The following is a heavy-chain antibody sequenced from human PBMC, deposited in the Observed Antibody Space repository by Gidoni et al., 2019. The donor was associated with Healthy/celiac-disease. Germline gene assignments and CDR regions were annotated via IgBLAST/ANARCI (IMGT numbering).Heavy chain of an antibody. Sequence: QVQLQESGPGLVKPSETLSLTCTVSGGSISRYYWSWIRQPPGKGLEWIVYIYYSVSTNYNPSLKSRVTISVDTSKNQLSLKLSSVTAADTAVYYCARATMVRGVPSYNWFDPWGQGTLVTVSS. CDR2: IYYSVST. V-gene: IGHV4-59*01. J-gene: IGHJ5*02. D-gene: IGHD3-10*01. CDR3: ARATMVRGVPSYNWFDP. CDR1: GGSISRYY.